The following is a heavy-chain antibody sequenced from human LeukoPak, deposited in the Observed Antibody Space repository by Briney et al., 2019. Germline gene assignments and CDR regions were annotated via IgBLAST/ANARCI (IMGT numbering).Heavy chain of an antibody. D-gene: IGHD1-26*01. V-gene: IGHV3-53*01. Sequence: LPGGSLRLSCAASGFPVSSNYMTWVRQAPQKGLEWVSTIHSDGSTYYVDSVKGRFIISRDISQNTVYLEMNSLRAEDAAVYYCAREGWEELGHYFDYWGQGTVVTVSS. CDR3: AREGWEELGHYFDY. J-gene: IGHJ4*02. CDR1: GFPVSSNY. CDR2: IHSDGST.